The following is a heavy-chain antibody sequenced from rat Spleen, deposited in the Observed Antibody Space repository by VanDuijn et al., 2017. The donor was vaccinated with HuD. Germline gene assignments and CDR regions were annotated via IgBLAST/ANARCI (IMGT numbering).Heavy chain of an antibody. V-gene: IGHV2S18*01. D-gene: IGHD1-5*01. J-gene: IGHJ3*01. CDR3: ASGGWYNSWFAF. Sequence: QVQLKESGPGLVQPSQTLSLTCTVSGFSLTSYSVHWVRQHSGKSLEWMGRMWSDGDTSYNSAFTSRLSISRDTSKSQVFLKMNSLQTEDTGTYYCASGGWYNSWFAFWGQGTLVTVSS. CDR2: MWSDGDT. CDR1: GFSLTSYS.